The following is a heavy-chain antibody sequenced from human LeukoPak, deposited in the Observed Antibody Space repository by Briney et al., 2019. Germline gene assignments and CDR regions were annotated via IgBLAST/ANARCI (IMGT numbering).Heavy chain of an antibody. Sequence: PGGSLRLSCAASGFTFSSYAMSWLRQAPGKGLEWVPAISGSGGSTYYADSVKGRFTISRDNSKNTLYLQMNSLRAEDTAVYFFFKQKTAYDILTGYYSFDYWGQGTLVTVSS. D-gene: IGHD3-9*01. CDR2: ISGSGGST. CDR1: GFTFSSYA. CDR3: FKQKTAYDILTGYYSFDY. V-gene: IGHV3-23*01. J-gene: IGHJ4*02.